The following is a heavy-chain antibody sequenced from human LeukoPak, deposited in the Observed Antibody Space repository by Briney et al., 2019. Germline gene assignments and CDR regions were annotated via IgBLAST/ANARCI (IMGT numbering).Heavy chain of an antibody. CDR3: ARGIRGGYYYYYGMDV. D-gene: IGHD3-16*01. CDR1: GFTFSSYS. CDR2: ISSSSSYI. V-gene: IGHV3-21*04. J-gene: IGHJ6*02. Sequence: GGSLRLSCAASGFTFSSYSMNWVRQAPGKGLEWVSSISSSSSYIYYVDSVKGRFTISRDNAKNSLYLQMNSLRAEDTAVYYCARGIRGGYYYYYGMDVWGQGTTVTVSS.